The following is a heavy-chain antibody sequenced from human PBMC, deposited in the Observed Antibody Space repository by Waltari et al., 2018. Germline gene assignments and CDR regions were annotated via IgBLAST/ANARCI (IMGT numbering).Heavy chain of an antibody. V-gene: IGHV3-48*03. CDR2: ISSSGSTI. Sequence: EVQLVESWGGLVQPGGSLRLSCSSSVFTFSSYDLNWVRQAPGKGREGVSYISSSGSTIYYADYVKGRFTISRDNAKNSLYLQMNSLRAEDTAVYYCARGYSSSWYSPPIDYWGQGTLVTVSS. D-gene: IGHD6-13*01. CDR3: ARGYSSSWYSPPIDY. J-gene: IGHJ4*02. CDR1: VFTFSSYD.